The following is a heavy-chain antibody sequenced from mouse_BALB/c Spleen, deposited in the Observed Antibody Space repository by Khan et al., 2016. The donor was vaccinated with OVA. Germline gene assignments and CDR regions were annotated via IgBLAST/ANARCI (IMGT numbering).Heavy chain of an antibody. V-gene: IGHV2-2*02. CDR2: IWSGGST. D-gene: IGHD2-4*01. J-gene: IGHJ3*01. Sequence: QIQLVQSGPGLVQPSQSLSITCTVSGFSLTTYGVHWVRQSPGKGLEWLGVIWSGGSTDYNAPFISRLSISKDSSKSQVFFKMNSLQVNDTAIYYCARNYDYDEVLAYWGQGTLVTVSA. CDR3: ARNYDYDEVLAY. CDR1: GFSLTTYG.